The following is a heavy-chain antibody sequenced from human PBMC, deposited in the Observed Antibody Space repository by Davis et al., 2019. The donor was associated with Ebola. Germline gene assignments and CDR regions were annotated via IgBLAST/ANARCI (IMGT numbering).Heavy chain of an antibody. J-gene: IGHJ4*02. CDR3: VKGAFSMPLDF. Sequence: GESLKISCAASGFIFSSYGMSWVRQAPGKGLEWVSTITSSGGSTYYADSVKGRFSVSRDSSRSTLSLQMNSLRAEDTAVYYCVKGAFSMPLDFWGQGTLVTVSS. CDR2: ITSSGGST. CDR1: GFIFSSYG. D-gene: IGHD2-2*01. V-gene: IGHV3-23*01.